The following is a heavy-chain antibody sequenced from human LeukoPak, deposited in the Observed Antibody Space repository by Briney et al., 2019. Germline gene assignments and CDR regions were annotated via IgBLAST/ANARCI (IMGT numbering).Heavy chain of an antibody. J-gene: IGHJ4*02. D-gene: IGHD3-3*01. CDR1: GFDFSSNW. Sequence: GSLRLSCAASGFDFSSNWMHWVRHAPGQGLVWVSRIKGDGISTNYADSVKGRFTISRDIAKNTLYLQMNSLRAEDTGVYYCAKDHYWSIDYWGRETLVTVSS. CDR2: IKGDGIST. CDR3: AKDHYWSIDY. V-gene: IGHV3-74*01.